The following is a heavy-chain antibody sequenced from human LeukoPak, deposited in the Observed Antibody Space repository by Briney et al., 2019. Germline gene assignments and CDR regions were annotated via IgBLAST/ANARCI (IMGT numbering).Heavy chain of an antibody. D-gene: IGHD4-17*01. CDR2: IYSGGNT. Sequence: PGGSLRLSCAASGFTVSSNYVSWVRQAPGKGLEWVSVIYSGGNTYYADSVKGRFTISRDNSKNTVFLQMNSLRVEDTAVYFCARDPYGDYALDYWGQGTLVTVSS. J-gene: IGHJ4*02. V-gene: IGHV3-66*01. CDR3: ARDPYGDYALDY. CDR1: GFTVSSNY.